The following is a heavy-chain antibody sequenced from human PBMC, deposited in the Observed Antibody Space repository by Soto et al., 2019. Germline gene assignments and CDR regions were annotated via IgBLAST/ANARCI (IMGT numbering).Heavy chain of an antibody. V-gene: IGHV4-30-2*01. CDR1: GGSISSGGYS. J-gene: IGHJ5*02. CDR2: IYHCGST. CDR3: ARSQKVTGSTWFDP. Sequence: QLQLQESGSGLVKPSQTLSLTCAASGGSISSGGYSWSWIRQPPGKGPVWIGYIYHCGSTYYNPSLKRRVTISVGRSQNQVSLKMSSVTAADTAVDCCARSQKVTGSTWFDPWGQGTLVTGSS. D-gene: IGHD4-4*01.